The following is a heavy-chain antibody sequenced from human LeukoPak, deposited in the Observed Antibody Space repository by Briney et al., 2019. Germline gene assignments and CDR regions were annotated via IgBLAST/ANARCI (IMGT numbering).Heavy chain of an antibody. CDR2: IYYSGST. D-gene: IGHD3-10*01. CDR3: ARKGPYYYGSGSYSPYFDY. V-gene: IGHV4-59*01. J-gene: IGHJ4*02. CDR1: GGSISSYY. Sequence: PSETLSLTCTVFGGSISSYYWSWIRQPPGKGLEWIGYIYYSGSTNYNPSLKSRVTISVDTSKNQFSLKLSSVTAADTAVYYCARKGPYYYGSGSYSPYFDYWGQGTLVTVSS.